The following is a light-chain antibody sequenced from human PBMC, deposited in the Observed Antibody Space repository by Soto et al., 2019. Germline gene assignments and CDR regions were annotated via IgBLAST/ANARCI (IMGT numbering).Light chain of an antibody. J-gene: IGKJ1*01. CDR3: QHHKSYSEA. V-gene: IGKV1-5*03. CDR1: QTISSW. CDR2: KPS. Sequence: DIQMTQSPSTLSGSVGDRVSITCRARQTISSWLAWYQQKPGKAPKLLIYKPSTLKSGVPSRFRGSGSGTEFTLTILSLQQHDCATDSCQHHKSYSEAFGQGTNVEL.